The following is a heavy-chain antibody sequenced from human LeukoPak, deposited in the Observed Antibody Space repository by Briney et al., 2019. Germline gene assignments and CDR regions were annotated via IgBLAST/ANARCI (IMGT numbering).Heavy chain of an antibody. CDR2: ISGSAGGT. D-gene: IGHD3-22*01. CDR3: AKRGVVIRVILVGFHKEAYYFDS. CDR1: GITLSNYG. Sequence: GGSLRLSCAVSGITLSNYGMSWVRQAPGKGLEWVAGISGSAGGTYYADSVKGRFTVSRDNAKNTLYLQLNNRRAEDTAVYFCAKRGVVIRVILVGFHKEAYYFDSWGQGALVTVSS. V-gene: IGHV3-23*01. J-gene: IGHJ4*02.